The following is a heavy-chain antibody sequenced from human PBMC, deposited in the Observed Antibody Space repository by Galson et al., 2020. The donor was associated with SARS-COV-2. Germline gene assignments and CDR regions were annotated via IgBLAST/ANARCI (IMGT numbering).Heavy chain of an antibody. D-gene: IGHD3-22*01. Sequence: SETLSLTCTVSGGSISSYYWSWIRQPPGKGLEWIGYIYYSGSTNYNPSLKSRVTISVDTSKNQFSLKLSSVTAADTAVYYCARVSYYYDSSGYYSFDAFDIWGQGTMVTVSS. J-gene: IGHJ3*02. CDR3: ARVSYYYDSSGYYSFDAFDI. V-gene: IGHV4-59*01. CDR2: IYYSGST. CDR1: GGSISSYY.